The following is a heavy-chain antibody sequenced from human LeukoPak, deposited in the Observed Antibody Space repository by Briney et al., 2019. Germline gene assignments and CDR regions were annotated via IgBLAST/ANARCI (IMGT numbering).Heavy chain of an antibody. D-gene: IGHD4-11*01. CDR3: ARDLEMTTGYFDY. CDR2: ISSSSSYI. Sequence: GGSLRLSCAASGFTSSSYSMNWVRQAPGKGLEWVSSISSSSSYIYYADSVKGRFTISRDNAKNSLYPQMNSLRAEDTAVYYCARDLEMTTGYFDYWGQGTLVTVSS. V-gene: IGHV3-21*01. CDR1: GFTSSSYS. J-gene: IGHJ4*02.